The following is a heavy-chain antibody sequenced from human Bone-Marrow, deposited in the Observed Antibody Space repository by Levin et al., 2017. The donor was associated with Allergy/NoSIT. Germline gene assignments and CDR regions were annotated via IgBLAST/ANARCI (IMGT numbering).Heavy chain of an antibody. CDR2: ISYEGINK. D-gene: IGHD6-19*01. J-gene: IGHJ4*02. Sequence: QAGGSLRLSCAASGFMFSNYAMHWVRQAPGKGLEWVAVISYEGINKYYADSVKGLFTLSRDNSKNTVYLQMNILRPEDTAVYYCAKSKQAYGAVQGVAAAFDFWGQGTLVTVS. CDR1: GFMFSNYA. V-gene: IGHV3-30*04. CDR3: AKSKQAYGAVQGVAAAFDF.